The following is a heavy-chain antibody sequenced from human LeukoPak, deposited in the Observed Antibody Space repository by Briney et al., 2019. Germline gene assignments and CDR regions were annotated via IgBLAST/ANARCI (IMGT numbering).Heavy chain of an antibody. CDR2: ISYDGSNK. Sequence: GESLKISCAASGFTFSSYGMHWVRQAPGKGLEWVAVISYDGSNKYYADSVKGRFTISRDNSKNTLYLQMNSLRAEDMAVCYCAKDRCSGGSCYLEYWGQGTLVTVSS. CDR3: AKDRCSGGSCYLEY. D-gene: IGHD2-15*01. J-gene: IGHJ4*02. CDR1: GFTFSSYG. V-gene: IGHV3-30*18.